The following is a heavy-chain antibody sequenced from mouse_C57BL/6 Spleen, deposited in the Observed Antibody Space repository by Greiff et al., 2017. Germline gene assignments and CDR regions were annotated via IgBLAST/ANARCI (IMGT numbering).Heavy chain of an antibody. D-gene: IGHD2-4*01. CDR2: IYPRDGST. CDR3: ARDYYDYDEGYFDY. J-gene: IGHJ2*01. Sequence: LVESGPELVKPGASVKLSCKASGYTFTSYDINWVKQRPGQGLEWIGWIYPRDGSTKYNEKFKGKATLTVDTSSSTAYMELHSLTSEDSAVYFCARDYYDYDEGYFDYWGQGTTLTVSS. V-gene: IGHV1-85*01. CDR1: GYTFTSYD.